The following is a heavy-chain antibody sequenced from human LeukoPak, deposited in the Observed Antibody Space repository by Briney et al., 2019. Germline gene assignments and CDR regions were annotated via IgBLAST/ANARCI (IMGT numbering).Heavy chain of an antibody. CDR1: GYTFTSYA. CDR2: INAGNGNT. J-gene: IGHJ4*02. D-gene: IGHD3-22*01. V-gene: IGHV1-3*03. Sequence: ASVKVSCKSSGYTFTSYAMHWVRQAPGQRLEWMGWINAGNGNTKYSQEFQGRVTITADKSTSTAYMELSSLRSEDTAVYYCARGQVYYYDSSGLYYFDYWGQGTLSPSPQ. CDR3: ARGQVYYYDSSGLYYFDY.